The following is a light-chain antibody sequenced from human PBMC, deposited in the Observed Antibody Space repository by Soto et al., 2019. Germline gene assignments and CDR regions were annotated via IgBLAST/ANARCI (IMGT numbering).Light chain of an antibody. Sequence: DIQLTQSPSFLSPSIGESVTITCRASQVISTSLAWYQVKPGKAPKLLIYAASTLESGVPSRFSGSASRTEFTLTISSLQPDDFATYYCQHYNSYSEAFGQGTKVDIK. V-gene: IGKV1-9*01. CDR2: AAS. J-gene: IGKJ1*01. CDR1: QVISTS. CDR3: QHYNSYSEA.